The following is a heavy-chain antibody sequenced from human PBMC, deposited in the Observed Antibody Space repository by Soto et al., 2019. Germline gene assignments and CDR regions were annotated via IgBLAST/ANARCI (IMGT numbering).Heavy chain of an antibody. V-gene: IGHV4-39*01. CDR2: IYYSGST. Sequence: SETLSLTCTVSGGSISSSSYYWGWIRQPPGKGLEWIGSIYYSGSTYYNPSLKSRVTISVDTSKNQFSLKLSSVTAADTAVYYCARRITMVRGVPFDHWGQGTLVTVSS. CDR1: GGSISSSSYY. J-gene: IGHJ4*02. D-gene: IGHD3-10*01. CDR3: ARRITMVRGVPFDH.